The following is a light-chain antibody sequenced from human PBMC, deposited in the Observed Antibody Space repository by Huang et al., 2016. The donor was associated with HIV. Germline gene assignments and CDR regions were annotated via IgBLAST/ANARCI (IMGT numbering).Light chain of an antibody. V-gene: IGKV1-39*01. CDR2: AAS. Sequence: DIEMTQSPSSLSASVGDRISITCQARQTISSYLSWYHQKPGKAPQLLIYAASTLGSGAPSRFRGSGAGTDFTLTISGLQPEDFGTYYCLQTYMTPYTFGQGTKLDI. CDR1: QTISSY. J-gene: IGKJ2*01. CDR3: LQTYMTPYT.